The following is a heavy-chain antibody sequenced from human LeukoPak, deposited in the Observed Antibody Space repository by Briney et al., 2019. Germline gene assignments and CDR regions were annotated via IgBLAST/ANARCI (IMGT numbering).Heavy chain of an antibody. D-gene: IGHD3-9*01. V-gene: IGHV3-23*01. CDR1: GFTFSSYA. Sequence: GGSLRLSCAASGFTFSSYAMTWVRQAPGKGLEWVSTIRGTGGSTYYADSVKGRFTISRDNSKNTLYLQMNSLRAEDTAVYYCATLYDILTGYPSRVDYWGQGTLVTVSS. CDR3: ATLYDILTGYPSRVDY. CDR2: IRGTGGST. J-gene: IGHJ4*02.